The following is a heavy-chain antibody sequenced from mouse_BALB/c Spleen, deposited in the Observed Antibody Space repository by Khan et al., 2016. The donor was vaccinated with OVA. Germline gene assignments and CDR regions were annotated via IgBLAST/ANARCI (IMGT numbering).Heavy chain of an antibody. D-gene: IGHD1-1*01. V-gene: IGHV5-9-3*01. CDR3: ARPPIATVVATSYWFFDD. CDR1: GFTFSSYA. J-gene: IGHJ1*01. Sequence: EVELVESGGGLVKPGGSLKLSCVVSGFTFSSYAMSWVRQTLEKRLEWVATISSSGNYTYYPASLKGRFTISRDNAKNPLYLQLSSLTSEDTATYYCARPPIATVVATSYWFFDDWGAGTTVTVSA. CDR2: ISSSGNYT.